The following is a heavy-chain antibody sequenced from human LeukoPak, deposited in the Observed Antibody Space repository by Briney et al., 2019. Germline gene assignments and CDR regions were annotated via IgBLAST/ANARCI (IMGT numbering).Heavy chain of an antibody. CDR1: GFTFSSYS. CDR3: ARDRFEYCSGGSCYVAYYYYGMDV. V-gene: IGHV3-48*01. Sequence: GGSLRLSCAASGFTFSSYSMNWARQAPGKGLEWVSYISSSSSTIYYADSVKGRFTISRDNAKNSLYLQMNSLRAEDTAVYYCARDRFEYCSGGSCYVAYYYYGMDVWGQGTTVTVSS. J-gene: IGHJ6*02. CDR2: ISSSSSTI. D-gene: IGHD2-15*01.